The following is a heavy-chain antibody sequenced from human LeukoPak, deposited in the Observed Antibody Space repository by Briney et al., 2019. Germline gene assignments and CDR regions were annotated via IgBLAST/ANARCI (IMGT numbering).Heavy chain of an antibody. CDR3: ARDPWFLHYYGMDV. V-gene: IGHV4-59*12. CDR2: IYYSGST. D-gene: IGHD3-10*01. CDR1: GGSISSYY. J-gene: IGHJ6*02. Sequence: SETLSLTCTVSGGSISSYYWSWIRQPPGKGLEWIGYIYYSGSTNYNPSLKSRVTISVDTSKNQFSLKLSSVTAADTAVYYCARDPWFLHYYGMDVWGQGTTVTVSS.